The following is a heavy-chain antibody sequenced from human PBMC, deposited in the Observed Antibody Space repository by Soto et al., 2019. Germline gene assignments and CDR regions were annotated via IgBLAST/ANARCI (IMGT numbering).Heavy chain of an antibody. CDR2: IGAYNGNT. J-gene: IGHJ4*02. CDR1: GYTFTSYG. V-gene: IGHV1-18*01. Sequence: ASVKVSCKASGYTFTSYGISWVRQAPGQGLEWMGWIGAYNGNTNYAQKLQGRVTMTTDTSTSTAYMELRSLRSDDTAVYYCARDAHYYDSSGYYYLTDYWGQGTLVTVSS. CDR3: ARDAHYYDSSGYYYLTDY. D-gene: IGHD3-22*01.